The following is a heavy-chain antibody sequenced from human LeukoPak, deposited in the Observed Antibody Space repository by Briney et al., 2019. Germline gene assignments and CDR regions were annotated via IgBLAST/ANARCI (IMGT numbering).Heavy chain of an antibody. V-gene: IGHV1-69*04. D-gene: IGHD3-22*01. J-gene: IGHJ4*02. CDR2: IIPIFGIA. CDR3: ARDRPRSYYYDSSGMGYFDY. Sequence: SVKVSCKASGGTFSSYAISWVRQAPGQGLEWMGRIIPIFGIANYAQKFQGRVTITADKSTSTAYMELSSLSSEDTAVYYCARDRPRSYYYDSSGMGYFDYWGRGTLVTVSS. CDR1: GGTFSSYA.